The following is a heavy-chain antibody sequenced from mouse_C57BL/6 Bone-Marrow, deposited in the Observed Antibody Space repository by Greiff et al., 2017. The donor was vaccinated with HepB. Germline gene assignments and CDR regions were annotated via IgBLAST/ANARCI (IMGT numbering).Heavy chain of an antibody. J-gene: IGHJ1*03. V-gene: IGHV2-2*01. CDR3: ARTGYYGSPWYFDV. CDR2: IWSGGST. D-gene: IGHD1-1*01. Sequence: VQLVESGPGLVQPSQSLSITCTVSGFSLTSYGVHWVRQSPGKGLEWLGVIWSGGSTDYNAAFISRLSISKDNSKSQVFFKMNSLQADDTAIYYCARTGYYGSPWYFDVWGTGTTVTVSS. CDR1: GFSLTSYG.